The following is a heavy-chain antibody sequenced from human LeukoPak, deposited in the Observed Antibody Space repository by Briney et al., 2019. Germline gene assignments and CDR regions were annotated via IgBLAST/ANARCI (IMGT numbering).Heavy chain of an antibody. CDR3: ARDQQLLENYFYY. CDR1: GFTSSSYW. CDR2: IKQDGSEQ. Sequence: GGSLRLSCAASGFTSSSYWMSWVRQAPGERLEWVANIKQDGSEQYYVDSVKGRFTSSRNNSKKSLYLQMNSLRAEDTAVYYCARDQQLLENYFYYWGQGTLVTVSS. V-gene: IGHV3-7*01. J-gene: IGHJ4*02. D-gene: IGHD6-13*01.